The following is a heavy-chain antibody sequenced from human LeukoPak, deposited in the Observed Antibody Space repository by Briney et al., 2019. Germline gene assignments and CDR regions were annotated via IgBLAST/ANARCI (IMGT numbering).Heavy chain of an antibody. V-gene: IGHV4-59*01. CDR3: ARGSGALYYGMDV. CDR2: INFSGTT. CDR1: SGSIRSYY. J-gene: IGHJ6*02. D-gene: IGHD3-10*01. Sequence: SETLSLTCTVPSGSIRSYYWSWIRQPPGEGLEWIGYINFSGTTNYNPSLKSRVTISADTSKDQFSLKLTSVTAADTAVHYCARGSGALYYGMDVWGQGTTVTVSS.